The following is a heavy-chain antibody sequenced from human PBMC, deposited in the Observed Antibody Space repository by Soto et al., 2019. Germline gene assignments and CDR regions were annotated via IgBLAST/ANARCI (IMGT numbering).Heavy chain of an antibody. D-gene: IGHD3-16*01. CDR3: AKDRRAGGNSAFYFDF. CDR2: ISATGGGT. CDR1: GFNFSNYA. Sequence: PXESLQLSCAASGFNFSNYAMSWVRQAPGKGLEWVSLISATGGGTYYADSVKGRFTISRDNSHNTLYLQVHSLTAEDTAVYYCAKDRRAGGNSAFYFDFWGQGAQVTVSS. V-gene: IGHV3-23*01. J-gene: IGHJ4*02.